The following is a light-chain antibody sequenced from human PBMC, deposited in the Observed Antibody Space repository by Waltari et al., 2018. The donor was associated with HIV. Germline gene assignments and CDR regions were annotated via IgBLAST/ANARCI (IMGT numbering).Light chain of an antibody. CDR2: AAS. CDR3: QQSYSTPQT. J-gene: IGKJ1*01. Sequence: DTQMTPSTSSLSASVGDGVTLSCRASQIISSYLNWYQQKPGKAPKLLVYAASSLQSGVPSRFSGSGSGTDFTLTISSLQPEDFATYYCQQSYSTPQTFGQGTKVEIK. CDR1: QIISSY. V-gene: IGKV1-39*01.